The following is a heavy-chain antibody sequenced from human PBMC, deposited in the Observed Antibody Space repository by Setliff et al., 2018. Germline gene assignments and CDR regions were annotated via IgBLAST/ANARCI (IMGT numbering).Heavy chain of an antibody. Sequence: GASVKVSCKASGYTFTSYGISWVRQAPGQGLEWMGWISAYNGDTNYAQKLQGRVTMTTDTSTSTAYMELRSLRSDDTAVYYCARGYCSSTSCYPFDYWGQGTLVTVSS. D-gene: IGHD2-2*01. J-gene: IGHJ4*02. CDR2: ISAYNGDT. CDR1: GYTFTSYG. V-gene: IGHV1-18*01. CDR3: ARGYCSSTSCYPFDY.